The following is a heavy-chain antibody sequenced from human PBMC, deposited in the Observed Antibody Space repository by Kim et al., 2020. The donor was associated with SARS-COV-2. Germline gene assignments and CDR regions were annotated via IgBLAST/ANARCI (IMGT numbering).Heavy chain of an antibody. CDR2: VRSNTDGGAR. Sequence: GGSLRLSCAASGFTFSDAWMSWVRQALGRGLEWVARVRSNTDGGARDYAAAVKGRFTISRDDSKNMVYLEMNSLKTEDSAIYYCTTLNWFDPWGQGTRVT. V-gene: IGHV3-15*01. J-gene: IGHJ5*02. CDR1: GFTFSDAW. CDR3: TTLNWFDP.